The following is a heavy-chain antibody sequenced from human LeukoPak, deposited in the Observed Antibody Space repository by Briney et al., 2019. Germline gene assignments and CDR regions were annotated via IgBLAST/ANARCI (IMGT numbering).Heavy chain of an antibody. CDR2: ISAYNGNT. CDR1: GYTFNNYG. J-gene: IGHJ3*02. CDR3: ARDLSSGWYGDDAFDI. V-gene: IGHV1-18*01. D-gene: IGHD6-19*01. Sequence: ASVKVSCKASGYTFNNYGISWVRQAPGQGLEWMGWISAYNGNTNYAQKLQGRVTMTTDTSTSTAYMELRSLRSDDTAVYYCARDLSSGWYGDDAFDIWGQGTMVTVSS.